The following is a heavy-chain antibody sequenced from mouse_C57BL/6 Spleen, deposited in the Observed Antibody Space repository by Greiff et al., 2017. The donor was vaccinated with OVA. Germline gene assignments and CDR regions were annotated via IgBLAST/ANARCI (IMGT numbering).Heavy chain of an antibody. CDR1: GYTFTSYW. CDR2: IDPSDSYT. Sequence: QVQLQQPGAELVMPGASVKLSCKASGYTFTSYWMHWVKQRPGQGLEWIGEIDPSDSYTNYNQKFKGKSTLTVDKSSSTAYMQLSSLTSEDSAVYYWARMGGWNYFDYWGQGTTLTVSS. J-gene: IGHJ2*01. V-gene: IGHV1-69*01. CDR3: ARMGGWNYFDY.